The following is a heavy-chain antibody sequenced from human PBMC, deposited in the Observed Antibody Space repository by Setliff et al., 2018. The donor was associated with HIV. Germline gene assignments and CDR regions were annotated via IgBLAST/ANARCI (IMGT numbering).Heavy chain of an antibody. J-gene: IGHJ4*02. CDR3: ARHLLRGYIYIVFDY. V-gene: IGHV4-38-2*01. CDR1: ASSISSDYC. D-gene: IGHD5-18*01. Sequence: SETLSLTCAVSASSISSDYCWGWIRQPPGKGLEWIGSTHHSGSTYYNPSLNSRVTISVDTSKNHFSLELRSVTAAYTAVYYCARHLLRGYIYIVFDYWGQGTLVTVSS. CDR2: THHSGST.